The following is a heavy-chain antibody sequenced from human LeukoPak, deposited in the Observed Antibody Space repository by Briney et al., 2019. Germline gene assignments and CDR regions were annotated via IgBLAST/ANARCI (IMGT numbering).Heavy chain of an antibody. Sequence: GRSLRLSCAASGFTFSSYAMHWVRQAPGKGLEWVAVISYDGSNKYYADSVKGRFTISRDNSKNTLYLQMNSLRAEDTAVYYCARKTDTSGSGDYWGQGTLVTVSS. V-gene: IGHV3-30-3*01. CDR3: ARKTDTSGSGDY. J-gene: IGHJ4*02. D-gene: IGHD3-22*01. CDR1: GFTFSSYA. CDR2: ISYDGSNK.